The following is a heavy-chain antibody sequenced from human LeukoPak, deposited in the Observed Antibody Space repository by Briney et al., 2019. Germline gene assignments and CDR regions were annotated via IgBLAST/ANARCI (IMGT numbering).Heavy chain of an antibody. D-gene: IGHD3-16*01. Sequence: GGSLRLSCAASGFTFSSYAMSWVRQAPGKGLEWVASISSTNTYIKYADSVKGRFTISRDNTKNTVFLQMNSLTGDDTAVYYCAREGGDAFDIWGQGTMVTVSS. V-gene: IGHV3-21*01. CDR2: ISSTNTYI. J-gene: IGHJ3*02. CDR1: GFTFSSYA. CDR3: AREGGDAFDI.